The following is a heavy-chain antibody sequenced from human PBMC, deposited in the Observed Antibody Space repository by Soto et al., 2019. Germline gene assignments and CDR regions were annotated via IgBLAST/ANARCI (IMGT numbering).Heavy chain of an antibody. V-gene: IGHV1-18*01. CDR2: ISAYNGNT. D-gene: IGHD2-2*01. J-gene: IGHJ6*02. Sequence: RASVKASCKASGYTFTSYGISWVRQAPGQGLEWLGWISAYNGNTNYAQKLQGRVTMATDTCTSTAYMELRSLRSDDTAVYYCARVGGSVVPAAMVYYYGMDDWGQGTTVTVSS. CDR3: ARVGGSVVPAAMVYYYGMDD. CDR1: GYTFTSYG.